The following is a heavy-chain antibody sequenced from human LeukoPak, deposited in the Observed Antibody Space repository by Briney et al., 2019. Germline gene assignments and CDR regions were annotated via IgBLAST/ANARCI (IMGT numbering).Heavy chain of an antibody. V-gene: IGHV4-39*07. D-gene: IGHD6-19*01. J-gene: IGHJ6*02. CDR1: GGSISSSSYY. CDR3: ARVSSGPSGYYYYYGMDV. Sequence: PSETLSLTCTVSGGSISSSSYYWGWIRQPPGKGLEWIGEINHSGSTNYNPSLKSRVTISVDTSKNQFSLKLSSVTAADTAVYYCARVSSGPSGYYYYYGMDVWGQGTTVTVSS. CDR2: INHSGST.